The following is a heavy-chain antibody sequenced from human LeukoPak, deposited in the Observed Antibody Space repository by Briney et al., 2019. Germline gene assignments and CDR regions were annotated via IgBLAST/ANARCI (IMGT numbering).Heavy chain of an antibody. J-gene: IGHJ5*02. Sequence: GRSLRLSCAASGFTFSSYGMHWVRQAPGKGLEWVAVISYDGSNKYYADSVKGRFTISRDNSKNTLYLQMNSLRAEDTAVYYCARTSHESVLYWSDPWGQGTLVNVSS. D-gene: IGHD3-16*01. V-gene: IGHV3-30*03. CDR3: ARTSHESVLYWSDP. CDR2: ISYDGSNK. CDR1: GFTFSSYG.